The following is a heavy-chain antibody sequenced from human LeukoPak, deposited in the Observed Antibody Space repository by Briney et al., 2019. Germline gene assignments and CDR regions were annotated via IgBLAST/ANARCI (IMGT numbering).Heavy chain of an antibody. CDR2: INPNSGGT. D-gene: IGHD3-10*01. J-gene: IGHJ4*02. CDR3: ARSSLYYYGSGTYDKVCLDY. Sequence: ASVKVSCKASGYTFTDFYMHWVRQAPGQGLEWMAWINPNSGGTHYAQKFQGRVTMTRDTSISTAYMEPSRLRSDDTAVYYCARSSLYYYGSGTYDKVCLDYWGQGTLVTVSS. CDR1: GYTFTDFY. V-gene: IGHV1-2*02.